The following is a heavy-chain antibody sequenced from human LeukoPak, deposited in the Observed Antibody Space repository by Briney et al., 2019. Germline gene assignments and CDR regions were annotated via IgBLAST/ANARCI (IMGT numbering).Heavy chain of an antibody. D-gene: IGHD4-11*01. CDR1: GGSFSGYY. J-gene: IGHJ6*02. CDR3: ARSPNYSNYAYYYYYGMDV. V-gene: IGHV4-34*01. Sequence: SETLPLTCAVYGGSFSGYYWSWIRQPPGKGLEWIGEINHSGSTNYNPSLKSRVTISVDTSKNQFSLKLSSVTAADTAVYYCARSPNYSNYAYYYYYGMDVWGQGTTVTVSS. CDR2: INHSGST.